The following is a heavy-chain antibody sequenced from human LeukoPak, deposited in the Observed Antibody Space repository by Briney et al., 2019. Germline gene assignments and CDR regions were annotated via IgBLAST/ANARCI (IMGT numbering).Heavy chain of an antibody. CDR3: ARDRVVGATVYTFDY. J-gene: IGHJ4*02. CDR1: GYTFTSYY. Sequence: ASVKVSCKASGYTFTSYYMHWVRQAPGQGLEWMGWINPNSGGTNYAQKFQGRVTMTRDTSISTAYMELSSLRSEDTAVYYCARDRVVGATVYTFDYWGQGTLVTVSS. D-gene: IGHD1-26*01. V-gene: IGHV1-2*02. CDR2: INPNSGGT.